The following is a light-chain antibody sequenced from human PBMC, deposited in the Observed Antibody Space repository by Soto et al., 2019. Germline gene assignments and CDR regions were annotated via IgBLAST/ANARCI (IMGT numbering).Light chain of an antibody. CDR1: QTIFSW. V-gene: IGKV1-5*01. CDR2: DGS. J-gene: IGKJ1*01. Sequence: DIQMTQSPSTLSASVGDRVTVTCRASQTIFSWLAWFQQKLGKAPKLLIYDGSTLESGVPSRFTGSGSGTEFTLTISSLQPDDFATYICQQYKSDFPTFGQGTKVDIK. CDR3: QQYKSDFPT.